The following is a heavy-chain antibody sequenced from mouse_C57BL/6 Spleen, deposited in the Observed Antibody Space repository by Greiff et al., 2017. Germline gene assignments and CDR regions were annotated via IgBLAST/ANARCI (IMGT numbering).Heavy chain of an antibody. Sequence: QVQLQQSGAERARPGASVKLSCKASGYTVTSYGISWVKERTGQGLEGIGEIYPRSGNSYYNEKFKGKATLTADKSSSTAYMELRSLTSEDSAVYFCARRDDYAVNYWGQGTTLTVSS. D-gene: IGHD2-4*01. CDR2: IYPRSGNS. CDR1: GYTVTSYG. V-gene: IGHV1-81*01. J-gene: IGHJ2*01. CDR3: ARRDDYAVNY.